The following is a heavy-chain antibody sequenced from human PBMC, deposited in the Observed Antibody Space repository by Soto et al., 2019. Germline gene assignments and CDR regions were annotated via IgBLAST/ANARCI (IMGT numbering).Heavy chain of an antibody. J-gene: IGHJ4*02. CDR3: ARDASGIAARPGYFDY. CDR1: GGTFSSYA. V-gene: IGHV1-69*01. Sequence: QVQLVQSGAEVKKPGSSVKVSCKASGGTFSSYAISWVRQAPGQGLEWMGGIIPIFGTANYAQKFQGRVTITADEATSTAYMELSSLRSEDTAVYYCARDASGIAARPGYFDYWGQGTLVTVSS. D-gene: IGHD6-6*01. CDR2: IIPIFGTA.